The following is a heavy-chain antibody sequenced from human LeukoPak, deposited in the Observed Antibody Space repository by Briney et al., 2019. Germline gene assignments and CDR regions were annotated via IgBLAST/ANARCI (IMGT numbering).Heavy chain of an antibody. CDR2: INHSGST. CDR3: ARATLVYYDSSAYYQT. D-gene: IGHD3-22*01. V-gene: IGHV4-34*01. J-gene: IGHJ4*02. CDR1: GGSFSGYY. Sequence: KPSETLSLTCAVYGGSFSGYYWSWIRQPPGKGLEWIGEINHSGSTNYNPSLKSRVTISVDTSKNQFSLMLSSVTAADTAVYYCARATLVYYDSSAYYQTWGQGTLVTVSS.